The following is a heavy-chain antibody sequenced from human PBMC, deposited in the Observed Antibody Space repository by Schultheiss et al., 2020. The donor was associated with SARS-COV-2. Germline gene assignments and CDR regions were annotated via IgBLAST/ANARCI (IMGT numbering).Heavy chain of an antibody. CDR1: GGSISSYY. CDR3: ACTLWFGGNYFDY. J-gene: IGHJ4*03. D-gene: IGHD3-10*01. CDR2: IYYSGST. V-gene: IGHV4-59*08. Sequence: SETLSLTCTVSGGSISSYYWSWIRQPPGKGLEWIGYIYYSGSTYYNPSLKSRVTISVDTSKNQFSLKLSSVTAADTAVYYCACTLWFGGNYFDYWGQGTTVTVAS.